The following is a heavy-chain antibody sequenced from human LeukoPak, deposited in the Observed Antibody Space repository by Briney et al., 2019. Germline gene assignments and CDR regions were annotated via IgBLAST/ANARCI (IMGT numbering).Heavy chain of an antibody. J-gene: IGHJ4*02. CDR2: IYRGGGT. Sequence: GGSLRLSCAASGFTVSTNYVSWVRQAPGKGLEWVSVIYRGGGTAYADSVKDRFTISRDNFKNMVYLHMNSLKAEDTAVYYCAKDISGGDCPDYWGQGTLVTVSS. V-gene: IGHV3-66*01. D-gene: IGHD2-21*02. CDR3: AKDISGGDCPDY. CDR1: GFTVSTNY.